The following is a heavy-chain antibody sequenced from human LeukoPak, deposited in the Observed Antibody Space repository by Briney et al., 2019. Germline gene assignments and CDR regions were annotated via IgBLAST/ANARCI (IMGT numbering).Heavy chain of an antibody. Sequence: SETLSLTCTVSGGSISNHYWSWIRQPPGKGLEGIGYIHYSGSTNYNPSLKSRVTISVDTSKNQFSLRLTSVTAADTAVYYCARDFGRGYCSTTSCFVPWFDPWGQGTLVTVSS. D-gene: IGHD2-2*01. CDR3: ARDFGRGYCSTTSCFVPWFDP. CDR1: GGSISNHY. J-gene: IGHJ5*02. CDR2: IHYSGST. V-gene: IGHV4-59*11.